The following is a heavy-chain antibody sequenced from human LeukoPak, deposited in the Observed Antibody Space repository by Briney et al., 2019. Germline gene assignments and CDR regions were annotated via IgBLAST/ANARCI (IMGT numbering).Heavy chain of an antibody. Sequence: SETLSLTCSVSGGSISGYYWSWVRQPPGKGLERIGNIHSSGSTSYNPSLKSRVTISVDTSKSQFSLKLSSVTAADTAVFYCARRRTDGFFDYWGQGILVTVSS. CDR2: IHSSGST. CDR3: ARRRTDGFFDY. J-gene: IGHJ4*02. CDR1: GGSISGYY. D-gene: IGHD3/OR15-3a*01. V-gene: IGHV4-4*09.